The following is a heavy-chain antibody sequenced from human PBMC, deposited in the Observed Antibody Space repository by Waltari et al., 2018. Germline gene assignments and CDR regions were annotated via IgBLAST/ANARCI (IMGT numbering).Heavy chain of an antibody. CDR3: ARGPYCSGGSCYSERGAFDI. D-gene: IGHD2-15*01. J-gene: IGHJ3*02. CDR2: INPSGGST. CDR1: GYTFTSYY. Sequence: QVQLVQSGAEVKKPGASVKVSCKASGYTFTSYYMHWVRQAPGQGLEWLGIINPSGGSTSDAQKCQGRVTMTRDTSTSTVYMELSSLGSEDTAVYYCARGPYCSGGSCYSERGAFDIWGQGTMVTVSS. V-gene: IGHV1-46*01.